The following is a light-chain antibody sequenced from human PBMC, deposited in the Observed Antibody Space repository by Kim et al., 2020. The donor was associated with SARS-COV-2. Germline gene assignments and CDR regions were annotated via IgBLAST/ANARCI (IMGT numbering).Light chain of an antibody. CDR2: EGT. V-gene: IGLV7-46*01. CDR3: LLSYSGSGGV. Sequence: QAVVTQEPSLTVSPGGTVTLTCGSSTGAVTSGHYPSWFQQKPGQAPRTLIYEGTYTHSWTPASFSGSLLGGKAALTLSGAQVEDEADYYCLLSYSGSGGVFGGGTQLTVL. J-gene: IGLJ3*02. CDR1: TGAVTSGHY.